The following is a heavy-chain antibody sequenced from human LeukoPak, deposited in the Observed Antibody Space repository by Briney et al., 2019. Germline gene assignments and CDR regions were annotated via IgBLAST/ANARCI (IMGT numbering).Heavy chain of an antibody. Sequence: SETLSLTCTVSGGSISSYYWSWIRQPPGKGLEWIGYIYYSGSTNYNPSLKGRVTISVDTSKNQFSLKLSSVTAADTAVYYCARGGTAMPMDYYYYMDVWGKGTTVTVSS. D-gene: IGHD5-18*01. CDR1: GGSISSYY. CDR3: ARGGTAMPMDYYYYMDV. CDR2: IYYSGST. V-gene: IGHV4-59*01. J-gene: IGHJ6*03.